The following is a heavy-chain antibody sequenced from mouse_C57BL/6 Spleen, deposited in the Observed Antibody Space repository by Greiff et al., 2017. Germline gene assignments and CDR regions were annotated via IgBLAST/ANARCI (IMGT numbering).Heavy chain of an antibody. V-gene: IGHV5-17*01. CDR2: ISSGSSTI. CDR1: GFTFSDYG. J-gene: IGHJ3*01. Sequence: EVQGVESGGGLVKPGGSLKLSCAASGFTFSDYGMHWVRQAPEKGLEWVAYISSGSSTIYYADTVKGRFTISRDNAKNTLFLQMTSLRSEDTAMYYCARTIYYDSAWFAYWGQGTLVTVSA. D-gene: IGHD2-4*01. CDR3: ARTIYYDSAWFAY.